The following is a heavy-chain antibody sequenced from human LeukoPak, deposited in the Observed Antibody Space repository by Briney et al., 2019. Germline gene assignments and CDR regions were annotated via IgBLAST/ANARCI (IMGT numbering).Heavy chain of an antibody. D-gene: IGHD4-11*01. CDR3: ARDAQRGFDYSNSLEY. CDR2: ISSSGSTI. J-gene: IGHJ4*01. CDR1: GFTFSSDE. V-gene: IGHV3-48*03. Sequence: GGSLRLSCAASGFTFSSDEMNWVRQAPRRGLEWVSYISSSGSTIYYADSVKGRFTISRDHAKNSLYLQMNSLRAEDTAMYYCARDAQRGFDYSNSLEYWGHGTLVTVSS.